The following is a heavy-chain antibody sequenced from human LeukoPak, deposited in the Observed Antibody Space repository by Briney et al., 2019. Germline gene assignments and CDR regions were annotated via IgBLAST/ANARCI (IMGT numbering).Heavy chain of an antibody. Sequence: GGSLRLSCAASGFTFSSYSMNWVRQAPGKGLEWVSSISSSSSYIYYADSVKGRFTISRDNAKNSLYLQMNSLRAEDTAVYYCAKDLPAYCGGDCYKGFDYWGQGTLVTVSS. D-gene: IGHD2-21*02. CDR2: ISSSSSYI. V-gene: IGHV3-21*01. CDR1: GFTFSSYS. CDR3: AKDLPAYCGGDCYKGFDY. J-gene: IGHJ4*02.